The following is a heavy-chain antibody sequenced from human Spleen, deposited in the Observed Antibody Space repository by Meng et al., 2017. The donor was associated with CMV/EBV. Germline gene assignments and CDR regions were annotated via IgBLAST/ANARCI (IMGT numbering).Heavy chain of an antibody. CDR3: ARHTSPYYGMEV. V-gene: IGHV5-51*01. Sequence: GESLKISSQGSGYSFIDYWIGWVRQTPGKGMELMGLISPRDSETRYSPSFQGQVTMSADKSITTAYLQWSSLRASDTGIYYCARHTSPYYGMEVWGQGTTVTVSS. CDR1: GYSFIDYW. CDR2: ISPRDSET. J-gene: IGHJ6*02.